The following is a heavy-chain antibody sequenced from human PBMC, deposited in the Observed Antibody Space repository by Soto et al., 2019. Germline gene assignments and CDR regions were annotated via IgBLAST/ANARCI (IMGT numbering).Heavy chain of an antibody. CDR3: ARDIWGLEDDGSGIYNPNHLFDP. Sequence: PSGTLSLTCTVSGGSVNSASYYWSWIRQPPGKGLEWIGYIYYSGSTNYNPSLKSRVTISVDTSKNQFSLKLSSVTAADTAVYYCARDIWGLEDDGSGIYNPNHLFDPWGQGTLVTVSS. D-gene: IGHD3-10*01. V-gene: IGHV4-61*01. CDR2: IYYSGST. J-gene: IGHJ5*02. CDR1: GGSVNSASYY.